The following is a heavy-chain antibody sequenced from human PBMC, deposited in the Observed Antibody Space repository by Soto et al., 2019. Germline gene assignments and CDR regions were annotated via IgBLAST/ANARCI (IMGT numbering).Heavy chain of an antibody. Sequence: ASVKVSCKASGYTFTGHYIHWVRQAPEQGPEWMGEIGPESGATRYAQRFQGRVTMTRDMSITTVYMELNNLSLDDTAVYYCGRGRSGQIVVFYWGQGTPVTVSS. CDR1: GYTFTGHY. D-gene: IGHD1-26*01. J-gene: IGHJ4*02. CDR2: IGPESGAT. V-gene: IGHV1-2*02. CDR3: GRGRSGQIVVFY.